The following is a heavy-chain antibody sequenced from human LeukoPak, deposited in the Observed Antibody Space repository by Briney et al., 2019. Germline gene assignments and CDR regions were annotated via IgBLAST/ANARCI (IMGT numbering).Heavy chain of an antibody. V-gene: IGHV4-39*01. D-gene: IGHD3-10*01. CDR1: GGSISSSSYY. Sequence: SETLSLTCTVSGGSISSSSYYWGWIRQPPGTGLEWIGSIYYSGSTYYNPSLKSRVTISVDTSKNQFSLKLSSVTAADTAVYYCARRNNYYGSGSYVWGQGTLVTVSS. CDR2: IYYSGST. J-gene: IGHJ4*02. CDR3: ARRNNYYGSGSYV.